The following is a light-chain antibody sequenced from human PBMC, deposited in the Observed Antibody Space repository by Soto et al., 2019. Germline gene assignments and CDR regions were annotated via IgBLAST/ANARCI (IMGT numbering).Light chain of an antibody. Sequence: QSVPTQPPSASGTPGQRVTISCSGSSSNIGSNYVYWYQQLPGTAPKLLIYSDNQRPSGVPDRFSGSKSGTSASLAISGLRSEDEADYYWAAWDDSLSAYVFGTGTKVTVL. CDR1: SSNIGSNY. CDR3: AAWDDSLSAYV. CDR2: SDN. V-gene: IGLV1-47*02. J-gene: IGLJ1*01.